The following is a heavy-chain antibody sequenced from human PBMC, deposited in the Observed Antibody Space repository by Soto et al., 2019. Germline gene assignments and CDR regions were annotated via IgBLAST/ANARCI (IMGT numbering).Heavy chain of an antibody. CDR3: TNLIRGSSYSPH. Sequence: SETLSLTCTVSGGSISSGDYYWSWIRQPPGKGLEWIGYIYYSGSTYYNPSLKSRVTISVDTSKNQFSLKLSSVTAADTAVYYCTNLIRGSSYSPHWGQGTLVTVSS. J-gene: IGHJ4*02. CDR1: GGSISSGDYY. V-gene: IGHV4-30-4*01. CDR2: IYYSGST. D-gene: IGHD5-18*01.